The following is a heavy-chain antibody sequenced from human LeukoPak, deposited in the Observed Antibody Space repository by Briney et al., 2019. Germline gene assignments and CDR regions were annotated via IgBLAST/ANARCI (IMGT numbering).Heavy chain of an antibody. D-gene: IGHD5-12*01. V-gene: IGHV7-4-1*02. CDR2: INTNTGTP. Sequence: ASVKVSCKASGYTFTSYYMHWLRQAPGQGLEWMGWINTNTGTPTYAQGFTGRFVFSLDSSVSTAYLQISSLKAEDIAVYYCVRQYSGYESLYFDSWGQGTLVTVSS. CDR3: VRQYSGYESLYFDS. J-gene: IGHJ4*02. CDR1: GYTFTSYY.